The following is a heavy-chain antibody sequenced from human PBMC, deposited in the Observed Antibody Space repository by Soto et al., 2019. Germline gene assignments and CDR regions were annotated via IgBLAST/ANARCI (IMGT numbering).Heavy chain of an antibody. D-gene: IGHD3-16*01. CDR1: AGSLSNYY. V-gene: IGHV4-59*01. Sequence: SETLSLTXSVSAGSLSNYYWTWIRQSPGKGLEWIGEIYHTGSTKYNPSLKSRVAISVDMSKNQFSLTLSSVTPADTAVYYCARGGRGSGLYFLYYFDLWGQGTLVTVSS. J-gene: IGHJ4*02. CDR3: ARGGRGSGLYFLYYFDL. CDR2: IYHTGST.